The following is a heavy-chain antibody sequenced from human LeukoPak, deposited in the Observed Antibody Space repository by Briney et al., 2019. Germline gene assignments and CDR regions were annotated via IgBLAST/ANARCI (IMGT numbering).Heavy chain of an antibody. V-gene: IGHV4-39*07. CDR2: IYYSGST. D-gene: IGHD1-1*01. CDR1: GGSISSSSYY. CDR3: ARVRRILFAFDI. J-gene: IGHJ3*02. Sequence: SETLSLTCTVSGGSISSSSYYWGWIRQPPGTGLEWIGSIYYSGSTYYNPSLKSRVTISVDTSKNQFSLKLSSVTAADTAVYYCARVRRILFAFDIWGQGTMVTVSS.